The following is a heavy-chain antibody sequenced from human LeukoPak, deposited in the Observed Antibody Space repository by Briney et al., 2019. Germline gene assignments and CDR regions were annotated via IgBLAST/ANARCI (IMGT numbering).Heavy chain of an antibody. CDR3: ARGGSGYSAYDFDY. D-gene: IGHD5-12*01. J-gene: IGHJ4*01. CDR2: ISSSSTTT. CDR1: GFTVSSNY. V-gene: IGHV3-48*01. Sequence: SGGSLRLSCAASGFTVSSNYMSWVRQAPGKGLEWVSYISSSSTTTYYTDPVKGRFTISRDNAKKSLFLQMNSLRAEDTAVYYCARGGSGYSAYDFDYWGQGILVTVSS.